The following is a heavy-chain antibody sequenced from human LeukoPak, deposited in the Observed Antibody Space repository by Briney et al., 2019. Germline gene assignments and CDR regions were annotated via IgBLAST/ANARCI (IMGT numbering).Heavy chain of an antibody. CDR3: AKKRDAFDI. CDR2: LTDSGGTT. J-gene: IGHJ3*02. CDR1: GFTFSNYA. V-gene: IGHV3-23*01. Sequence: GGSLRLSCVASGFTFSNYAMGWVRQAPGKRPEWVSSLTDSGGTTYYVDSVRGRFAISRDNSKNTLYLHMNSLRAEDTAVYYCAKKRDAFDIWGQGTVVTVSS. D-gene: IGHD5-24*01.